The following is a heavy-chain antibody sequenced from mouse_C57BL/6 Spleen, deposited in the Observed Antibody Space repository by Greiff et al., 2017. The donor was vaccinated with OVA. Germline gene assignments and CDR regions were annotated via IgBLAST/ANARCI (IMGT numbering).Heavy chain of an antibody. D-gene: IGHD2-1*01. J-gene: IGHJ4*01. Sequence: QVQLQPPGAELVKPGASVTLSCTASGYTFTSYWLHWVKQRPGQGLEWIGMIHPNSGSTNYNEKFKSKATLTVAKSSSTAYMQLSSLTSEDSAVYYCARLDDYGNYGYAMDYWGQGTSVTVAS. CDR3: ARLDDYGNYGYAMDY. V-gene: IGHV1-64*01. CDR2: IHPNSGST. CDR1: GYTFTSYW.